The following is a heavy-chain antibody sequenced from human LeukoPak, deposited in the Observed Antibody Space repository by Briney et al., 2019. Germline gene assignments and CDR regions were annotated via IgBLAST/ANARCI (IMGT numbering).Heavy chain of an antibody. Sequence: ASAKVSCKASGYTFTGYYVHWVRQAPGQGLEWMGWINPNSGGTNYAQKFQGRVTMTRDTSISTAYMELSRLRSDDTAVYYCARVKKTYYYDSSRIPGAFDIWGQGTMVTVSS. CDR3: ARVKKTYYYDSSRIPGAFDI. J-gene: IGHJ3*02. CDR1: GYTFTGYY. D-gene: IGHD3-22*01. CDR2: INPNSGGT. V-gene: IGHV1-2*02.